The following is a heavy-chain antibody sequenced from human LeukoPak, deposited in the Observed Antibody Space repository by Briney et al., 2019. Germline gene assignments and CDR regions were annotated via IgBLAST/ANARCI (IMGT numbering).Heavy chain of an antibody. CDR1: GYTFTNYY. CDR2: INSSGGST. J-gene: IGHJ4*02. V-gene: IGHV1-46*01. CDR3: ARDWRPSGSYSLFDY. D-gene: IGHD1-26*01. Sequence: ASVKVSCKASGYTFTNYYMHWVRQAPGQGLEWMGIINSSGGSTNYAQKFQGRVTMTRDTSTSTVYMELSSLRSDDTAVYYCARDWRPSGSYSLFDYWGQGTLVTVSS.